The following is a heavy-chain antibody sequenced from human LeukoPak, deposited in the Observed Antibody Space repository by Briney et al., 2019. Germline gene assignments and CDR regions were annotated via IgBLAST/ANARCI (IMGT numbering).Heavy chain of an antibody. V-gene: IGHV4-59*01. D-gene: IGHD6-25*01. CDR1: GGSISSYY. CDR2: IYFSGST. Sequence: SETLSLTCTVSGGSISSYYWSWIRQPPRKGLEWIGYIYFSGSTNYNPSLKSRVTISVDTSKNQFSLKLSSVTAADMAVYYCARASSRGSGPDYWGQGALVTVSS. J-gene: IGHJ4*02. CDR3: ARASSRGSGPDY.